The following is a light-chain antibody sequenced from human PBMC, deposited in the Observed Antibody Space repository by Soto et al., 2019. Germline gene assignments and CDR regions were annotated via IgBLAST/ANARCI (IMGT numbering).Light chain of an antibody. CDR2: AAS. V-gene: IGKV1-9*01. J-gene: IGKJ5*01. CDR1: QDINTY. Sequence: DIQLTQSPSFLSASVEDRVTITCRASQDINTYLAWSQQKPGQAPKLLIFAASTLQNGVPSRFTASGSGTEFTITITSRLPEDVATYYYQQSRIVPILVGQGPRLEIK. CDR3: QQSRIVPIL.